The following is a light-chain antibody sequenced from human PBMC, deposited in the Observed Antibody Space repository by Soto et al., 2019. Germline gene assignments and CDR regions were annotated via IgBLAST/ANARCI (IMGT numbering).Light chain of an antibody. Sequence: EIVMTQSPATLSVSPGERATLSCRASQSVSSNLAWYQQKPGQAPRLLINGASTRATGIPARFSGSGSGTEFTLTISSLQSEDFAVYYCQQYNNGPRTFGQGTKVETK. CDR2: GAS. V-gene: IGKV3-15*01. J-gene: IGKJ1*01. CDR3: QQYNNGPRT. CDR1: QSVSSN.